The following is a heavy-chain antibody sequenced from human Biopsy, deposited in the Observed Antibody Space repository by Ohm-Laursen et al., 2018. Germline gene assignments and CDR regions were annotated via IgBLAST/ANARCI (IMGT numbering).Heavy chain of an antibody. CDR1: GGSIRRSTTYY. CDR2: IYNTETT. V-gene: IGHV4-39*01. Sequence: GTLSLTCTVSGGSIRRSTTYYWAWLRQPPGKGLEWIGSIYNTETTFYNPSLKSRVPISVDTSTNQFSLKVSSVTAADTALYFCARHPTGFWFDPWGHGTLVTVSS. CDR3: ARHPTGFWFDP. J-gene: IGHJ5*02.